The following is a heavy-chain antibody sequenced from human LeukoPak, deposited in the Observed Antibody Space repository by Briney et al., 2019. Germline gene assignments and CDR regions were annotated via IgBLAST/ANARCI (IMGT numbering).Heavy chain of an antibody. CDR1: GFTFSRYD. Sequence: PGGSLRLSCGASGFTFSRYDMHWVRQAPGKGLEWVAIIWYDGSNKYYADSVKGRFTISRDNSKNTLYLQMNSLRAEDTAVYYCARDSSTTVTGAFDIWGQGTMVTVSS. V-gene: IGHV3-33*01. D-gene: IGHD4-17*01. CDR3: ARDSSTTVTGAFDI. J-gene: IGHJ3*02. CDR2: IWYDGSNK.